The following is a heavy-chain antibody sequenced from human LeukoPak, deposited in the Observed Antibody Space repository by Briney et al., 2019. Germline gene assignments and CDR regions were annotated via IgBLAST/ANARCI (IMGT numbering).Heavy chain of an antibody. CDR2: IYHSGST. CDR1: GDSIKSDSYY. V-gene: IGHV4-39*01. J-gene: IGHJ2*01. CDR3: ARHKEDFHDSSGPNFWYFDL. Sequence: PSGTLSLNCTVSGDSIKSDSYYWGWIRQPPGKCLEWIGTIYHSGSTYYNPSLKSRVTISVDTSKNQFSVKLSSVTAADTALYYCARHKEDFHDSSGPNFWYFDLWGRGTLVTVSS. D-gene: IGHD3-22*01.